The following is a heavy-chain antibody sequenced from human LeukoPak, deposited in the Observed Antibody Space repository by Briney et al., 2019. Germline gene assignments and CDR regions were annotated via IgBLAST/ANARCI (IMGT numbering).Heavy chain of an antibody. Sequence: SETLSLTCTVSGGSISSSSYYWGWIRQPPGKGLEWIGEINHSGSTNYNPSLKSRVTISVDTSKNQFSLKLSSVTAADTAVYYCVGGVRVDTAAYNWFDPWGQGTLVTVSS. V-gene: IGHV4-39*07. CDR2: INHSGST. D-gene: IGHD5-18*01. CDR1: GGSISSSSYY. J-gene: IGHJ5*02. CDR3: VGGVRVDTAAYNWFDP.